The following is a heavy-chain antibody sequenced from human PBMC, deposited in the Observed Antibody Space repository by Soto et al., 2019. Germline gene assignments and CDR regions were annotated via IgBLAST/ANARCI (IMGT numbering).Heavy chain of an antibody. Sequence: HVQLVESGGGVVQPGRSLRLSCAASGFTFSDYGVHWVRQAPGKGLEWVALIWHDGSNEYYADSVKGRFTISRDNSKNTLSLQMNSLRAEDTAVYYCAGINYDIFTGYFSDYWGQGTLVTVSS. V-gene: IGHV3-33*01. CDR1: GFTFSDYG. J-gene: IGHJ4*02. CDR2: IWHDGSNE. D-gene: IGHD3-9*01. CDR3: AGINYDIFTGYFSDY.